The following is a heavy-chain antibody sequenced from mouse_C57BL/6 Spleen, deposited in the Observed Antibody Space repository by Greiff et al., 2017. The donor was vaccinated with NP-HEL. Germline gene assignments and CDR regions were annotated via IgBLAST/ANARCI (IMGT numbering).Heavy chain of an antibody. CDR2: INPNNGGT. CDR1: GYTFTDYN. V-gene: IGHV1-18*01. Sequence: EVQLQQSGPELVKPGASVKIPCKASGYTFTDYNMDWVKQSHGKSLEWIGDINPNNGGTIYNQKFKGKATLTVDKSSSTAYMELRSLTSEDTAVYYCARSTTVVATKLDYWGQSTTLTVSS. CDR3: ARSTTVVATKLDY. J-gene: IGHJ2*01. D-gene: IGHD1-1*01.